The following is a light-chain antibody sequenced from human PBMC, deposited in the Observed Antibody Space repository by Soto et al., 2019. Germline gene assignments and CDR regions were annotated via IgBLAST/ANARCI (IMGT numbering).Light chain of an antibody. V-gene: IGLV2-8*01. J-gene: IGLJ1*01. CDR1: SSHIGGYNS. CDR2: DVT. Sequence: QSALTQSPSASGPPGQSVTISCTGTSSHIGGYNSVPWYQQHPGKPPRVMIYDVTKRPSGVPDRFSGSKSGNTASQTVSALQTEDEADYYCCSFPDGNNLVFATGTKLTVL. CDR3: CSFPDGNNLV.